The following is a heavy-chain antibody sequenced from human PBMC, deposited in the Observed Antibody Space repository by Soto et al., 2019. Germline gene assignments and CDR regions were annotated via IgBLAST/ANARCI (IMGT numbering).Heavy chain of an antibody. CDR1: GFTLSSYG. Sequence: EVQLVESGGRLVQPGGSLRLSCAASGFTLSSYGMHWVRQAPGKGLVWVSRINGDGSSTSYADSVKGRFTISRDNAKNTLYLQMISLIVDDTAAYYCARAGGGLDLWGRGTLVTVSS. CDR2: INGDGSST. D-gene: IGHD3-16*01. V-gene: IGHV3-74*01. CDR3: ARAGGGLDL. J-gene: IGHJ2*01.